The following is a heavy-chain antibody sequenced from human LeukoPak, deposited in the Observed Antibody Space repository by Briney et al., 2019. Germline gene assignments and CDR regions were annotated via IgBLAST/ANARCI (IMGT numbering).Heavy chain of an antibody. CDR2: IYYSGST. J-gene: IGHJ4*02. V-gene: IGHV4-59*01. D-gene: IGHD3-22*01. Sequence: PSETLSLTCTVSGGSISSYYWSWIRQPPGKGLEWIGYIYYSGSTNYNPSLKSRVTISVDTSKNQFSLKLCSVTAADTAVYYCARESYYDSSGYLFDYWGQGTLVTVSS. CDR3: ARESYYDSSGYLFDY. CDR1: GGSISSYY.